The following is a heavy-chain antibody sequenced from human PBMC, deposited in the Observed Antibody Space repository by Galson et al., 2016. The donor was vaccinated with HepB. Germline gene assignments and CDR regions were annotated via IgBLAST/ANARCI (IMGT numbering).Heavy chain of an antibody. V-gene: IGHV3-15*07. Sequence: SLRLSCAASGFTFTNTWMNWVRQAPGKGLEWVGRIRSRADGGTTDYAAPVQGRFTVSRDDSKKTLYLQMNSLTTDDTAVYFRTTAHGGDYYYAMDVWGQGTTGTVSS. D-gene: IGHD3-16*01. CDR3: TTAHGGDYYYAMDV. CDR2: IRSRADGGTT. J-gene: IGHJ6*02. CDR1: GFTFTNTW.